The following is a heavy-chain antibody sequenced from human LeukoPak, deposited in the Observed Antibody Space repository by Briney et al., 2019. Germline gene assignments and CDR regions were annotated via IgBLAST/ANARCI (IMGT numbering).Heavy chain of an antibody. D-gene: IGHD3-3*01. CDR2: FSTSGSYI. CDR1: RFILSDFD. V-gene: IGHV3-21*01. CDR3: ARGNYDFAYDP. J-gene: IGHJ5*02. Sequence: PGGSLRLSSASSRFILSDFDMNWVRQAAGKGLESVSYFSTSGSYIHYADSVKGRFTISRDAAKNSLYLQLDSLTVEDTAVYFCARGNYDFAYDPWGQGTLVTVSS.